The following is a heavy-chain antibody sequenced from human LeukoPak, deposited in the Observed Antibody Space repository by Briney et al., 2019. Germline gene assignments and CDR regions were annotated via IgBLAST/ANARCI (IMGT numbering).Heavy chain of an antibody. Sequence: GASVKVSCKASGYTFTDYYMRWVRQAPGQGLEWMGWISPNSGGTNYAQKFQGRVTMTRDTSISTAYMELSRLRSDDTAVYYCARASYYYDSSGYPGYYFDYWGQGTLVTVSS. CDR3: ARASYYYDSSGYPGYYFDY. J-gene: IGHJ4*02. V-gene: IGHV1-2*02. D-gene: IGHD3-22*01. CDR1: GYTFTDYY. CDR2: ISPNSGGT.